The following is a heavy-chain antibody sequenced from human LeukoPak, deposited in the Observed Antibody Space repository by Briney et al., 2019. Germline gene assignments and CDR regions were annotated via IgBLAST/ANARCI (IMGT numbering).Heavy chain of an antibody. J-gene: IGHJ4*02. D-gene: IGHD6-19*01. CDR1: GFTFSSYW. CDR3: ARDRSYSSGWYEKYFDY. V-gene: IGHV3-74*01. CDR2: INSDGSST. Sequence: GGSLRLSCAASGFTFSSYWMHWVRQAPGKGLAWVSRINSDGSSTSYADSVKGRFTISRDNAKNTLYLQMNSLRAEDTAVYYCARDRSYSSGWYEKYFDYWGQGTLVTVSS.